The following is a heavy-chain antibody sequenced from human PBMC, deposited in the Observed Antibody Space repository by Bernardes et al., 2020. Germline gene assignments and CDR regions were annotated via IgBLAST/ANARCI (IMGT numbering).Heavy chain of an antibody. Sequence: GGSLRLSCAASGFTFSSYSMNWVRQAPGKGLEWVSSISSSSSYIYYADSVKGRFTISRDNAKNSLYLQMNSLRAEDTAVYYCARMCERYYDFWSGYGGPYYYGMDVWGQGTTVTVSS. CDR1: GFTFSSYS. J-gene: IGHJ6*02. CDR3: ARMCERYYDFWSGYGGPYYYGMDV. V-gene: IGHV3-21*01. D-gene: IGHD3-3*01. CDR2: ISSSSSYI.